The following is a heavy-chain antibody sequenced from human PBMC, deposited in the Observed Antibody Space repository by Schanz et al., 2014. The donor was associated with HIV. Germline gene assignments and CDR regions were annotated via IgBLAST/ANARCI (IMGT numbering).Heavy chain of an antibody. J-gene: IGHJ3*02. Sequence: QVHLVESGGGVVQPGRSLRLSCVGSGFIFSNYGIHWVRQAPGKGLEWVAVSSHDGSVKFYGDSVKGRFTISRDNSKNTLYLQMNSLRDEDTAVYYCARGANVLMTRGAFEIWGQGTMVTVSS. CDR3: ARGANVLMTRGAFEI. D-gene: IGHD2-8*01. V-gene: IGHV3-30*03. CDR1: GFIFSNYG. CDR2: SSHDGSVK.